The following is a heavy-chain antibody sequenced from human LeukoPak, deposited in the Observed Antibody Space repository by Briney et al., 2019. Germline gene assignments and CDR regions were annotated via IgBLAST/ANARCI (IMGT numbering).Heavy chain of an antibody. V-gene: IGHV3-33*01. CDR3: ARDFGFSPSSGYSFDY. D-gene: IGHD3-22*01. Sequence: PGGSLRLSCAASGFTFSRYGMHWVRQAPGKGLEWVAVIWYDGSNRQYVDSVKGRFTISRDNSKNTLYLQMNSLRAEDTAVYYCARDFGFSPSSGYSFDYWGQGTLVTVSS. J-gene: IGHJ4*02. CDR2: IWYDGSNR. CDR1: GFTFSRYG.